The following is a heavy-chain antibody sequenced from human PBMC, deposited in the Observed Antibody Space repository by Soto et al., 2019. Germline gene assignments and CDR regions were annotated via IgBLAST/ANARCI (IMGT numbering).Heavy chain of an antibody. CDR1: GYPITAGGYY. Sequence: SETLSLTCFVSGYPITAGGYYWSWIRHHPGKGLEWIGSFYSSGSIIYNPSLRSRVSISGDTSSNQFSMSLTSVTAADTARYYCARMYSSGSGWFHPWGQGTLVTVSS. J-gene: IGHJ5*02. CDR3: ARMYSSGSGWFHP. V-gene: IGHV4-31*03. D-gene: IGHD6-19*01. CDR2: FYSSGSI.